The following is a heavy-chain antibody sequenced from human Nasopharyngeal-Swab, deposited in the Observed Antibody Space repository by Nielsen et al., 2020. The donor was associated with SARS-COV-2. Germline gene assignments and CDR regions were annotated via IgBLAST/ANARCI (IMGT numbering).Heavy chain of an antibody. J-gene: IGHJ4*02. V-gene: IGHV5-51*01. D-gene: IGHD6-13*01. CDR1: GYSCTSYW. CDR3: ARHGGSSWFHFEY. Sequence: GGALRLSCKGSGYSCTSYWIGWVRQMPGKGLEWMAIIYPGDSDTRYSPSFQGQVTISADKSISTAYLEWSSLKSSDTAMYYCARHGGSSWFHFEYWGQGTLVTVSS. CDR2: IYPGDSDT.